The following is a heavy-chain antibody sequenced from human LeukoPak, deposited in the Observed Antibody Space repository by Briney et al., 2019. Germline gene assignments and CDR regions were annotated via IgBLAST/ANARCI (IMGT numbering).Heavy chain of an antibody. Sequence: GGSLRLSCAASGFTFSSYGMHWVRQAPGKGLEWVAVISYDGSNKYYADSVKGRFTISRDNSKNTLYLQMNSLRAEDTAVYYCAKTSLRYCSGGSCYLDYWGQGTLVTVSS. CDR3: AKTSLRYCSGGSCYLDY. V-gene: IGHV3-30*18. CDR1: GFTFSSYG. CDR2: ISYDGSNK. D-gene: IGHD2-15*01. J-gene: IGHJ4*02.